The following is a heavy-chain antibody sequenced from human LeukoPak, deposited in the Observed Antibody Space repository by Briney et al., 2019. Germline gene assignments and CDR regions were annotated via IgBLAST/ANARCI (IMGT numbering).Heavy chain of an antibody. J-gene: IGHJ6*02. CDR2: INHSGST. CDR1: GGSFSGYY. V-gene: IGHV4-34*01. CDR3: GRTRRDSYYYYGMDV. D-gene: IGHD1-14*01. Sequence: SSETLSLTCAVYGGSFSGYYWSWIRQPPGKGLEWIGEINHSGSTNYNPSLKSRVTISVDTSKNQFSLKLSSVTAADTAVYYCGRTRRDSYYYYGMDVWGQGTTVTVSS.